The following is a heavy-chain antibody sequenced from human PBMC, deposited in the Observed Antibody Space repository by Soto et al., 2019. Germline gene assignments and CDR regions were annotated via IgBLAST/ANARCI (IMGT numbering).Heavy chain of an antibody. CDR2: MSGSGGST. CDR3: AKDRFTWGSGSILLDY. Sequence: GGSLRLSCAASGFTFSSYAMSWVRQAPGQGLEWVSAMSGSGGSTYYADSVKGRFTISRDNSKNTVYLQMNSLRAEDTALYYCAKDRFTWGSGSILLDYWGQGSVVTVSS. J-gene: IGHJ4*02. CDR1: GFTFSSYA. D-gene: IGHD6-19*01. V-gene: IGHV3-23*01.